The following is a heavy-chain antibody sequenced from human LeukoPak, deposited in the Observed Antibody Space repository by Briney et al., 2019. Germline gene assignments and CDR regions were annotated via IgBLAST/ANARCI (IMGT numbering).Heavy chain of an antibody. D-gene: IGHD3-22*01. CDR1: GFTVSSNY. CDR2: IYSGGST. CDR3: VSSALRVDTWLGP. V-gene: IGHV3-53*01. Sequence: GGSLRLSCAASGFTVSSNYMSWVRQAPGKGLEWVSVIYSGGSTYYADSVKGRFTISRDNSKNTLYLQMNSLRAEDTAVYYCVSSALRVDTWLGPSGQGIPVTVSS. J-gene: IGHJ5*02.